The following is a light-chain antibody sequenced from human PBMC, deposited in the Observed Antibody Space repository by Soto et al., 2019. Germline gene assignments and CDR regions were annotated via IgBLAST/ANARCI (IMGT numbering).Light chain of an antibody. J-gene: IGLJ2*01. CDR2: EVS. Sequence: QSALTQPASVSGSPGQSITISCSGTSTDVGVYSFVSWYQRHPGKAPKLMIFEVSNRPSGVSNRFSGSKSGNTASLNISGLQAEDEGDYYCSTYTSSRLIFGGGTKLTVL. CDR3: STYTSSRLI. V-gene: IGLV2-14*01. CDR1: STDVGVYSF.